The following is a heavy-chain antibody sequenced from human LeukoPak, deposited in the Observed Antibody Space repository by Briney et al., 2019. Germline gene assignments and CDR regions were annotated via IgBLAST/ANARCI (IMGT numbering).Heavy chain of an antibody. CDR1: GYSFTSYW. CDR3: ARHSVVTGVLYYFDY. D-gene: IGHD4-23*01. CDR2: IYPGDSDT. Sequence: GEPLKISCKGSGYSFTSYWIGWVRQMPGKGLEWMGIIYPGDSDTRYSPSFQGQVTISADKSISTAYLQWSSLKASDTAMYYCARHSVVTGVLYYFDYWGQGTLVTVSS. J-gene: IGHJ4*02. V-gene: IGHV5-51*01.